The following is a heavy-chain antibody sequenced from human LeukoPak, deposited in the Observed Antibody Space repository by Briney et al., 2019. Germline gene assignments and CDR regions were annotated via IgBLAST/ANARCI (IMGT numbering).Heavy chain of an antibody. V-gene: IGHV1-69*13. J-gene: IGHJ4*02. D-gene: IGHD5-24*01. CDR1: GGTFSSYA. CDR2: IIPIFGTA. CDR3: ARARGMATITHFDY. Sequence: SVKVSCKASGGTFSSYAISWVRQAPGQGLEWMGGIIPIFGTANYAQKFQGRVTITADESTSTAYMELSSLGSEDTAVYYCARARGMATITHFDYWGQGTLVTVSS.